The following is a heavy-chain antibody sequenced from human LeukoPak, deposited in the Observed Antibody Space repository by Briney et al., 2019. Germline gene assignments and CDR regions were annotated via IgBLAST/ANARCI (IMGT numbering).Heavy chain of an antibody. CDR3: ASSLAVAGPRDY. V-gene: IGHV1-69*02. CDR1: GGTFSSYT. J-gene: IGHJ4*02. D-gene: IGHD6-19*01. CDR2: IIPILGIA. Sequence: SVKVSCKASGGTFSSYTISWVRQAPGQGLEWMGRIIPILGIANYAQKFQGRVTMTRDTSTSTVYMELSSLRSEDTAVYYCASSLAVAGPRDYWGQGTLVTVSS.